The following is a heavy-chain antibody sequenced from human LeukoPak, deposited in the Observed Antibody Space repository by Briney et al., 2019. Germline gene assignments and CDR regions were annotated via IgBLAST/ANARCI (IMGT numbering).Heavy chain of an antibody. CDR3: ARLLPPYYGSGSYGVDY. CDR1: GFTFSSYW. V-gene: IGHV3-7*01. J-gene: IGHJ4*02. CDR2: IKQDGSEK. D-gene: IGHD3-10*01. Sequence: PGGSLRLSCAVSGFTFSSYWMSWVRQAPGKGLEWVANIKQDGSEKYYVDSVKGRFTISRDNAKNSLYLQMNSLRAEDTAVYYCARLLPPYYGSGSYGVDYWGQGTLVTVSS.